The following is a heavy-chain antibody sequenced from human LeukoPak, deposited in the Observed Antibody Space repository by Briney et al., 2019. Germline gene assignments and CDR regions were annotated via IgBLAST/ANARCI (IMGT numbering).Heavy chain of an antibody. CDR1: GFTFSSYG. V-gene: IGHV3-30*02. Sequence: PGGSLRLSCAASGFTFSSYGMYWVRQAPGKGLEWVAFIRYDGSNKYYADSVKGRFTISRDNSKNTLYLQMNSLRAEDTAVYYCAKEVGGITMIFPGYFDYWGQGTLVTVSS. CDR3: AKEVGGITMIFPGYFDY. CDR2: IRYDGSNK. J-gene: IGHJ4*02. D-gene: IGHD3-22*01.